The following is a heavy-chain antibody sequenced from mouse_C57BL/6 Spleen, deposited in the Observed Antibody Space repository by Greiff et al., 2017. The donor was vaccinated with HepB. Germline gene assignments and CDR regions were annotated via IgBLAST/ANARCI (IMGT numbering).Heavy chain of an antibody. CDR2: INPSSGYT. J-gene: IGHJ2*01. D-gene: IGHD1-1*01. V-gene: IGHV1-4*01. Sequence: VQLQQSGAELARPGASVKMSCKASGYTFTSCTMHWVKQRPGQGLEWIGYINPSSGYTKYNQKFKDKATLTADKSSSTAYMQLSSLTSEDSAVYYCARKTTVVAWDYWGQGTTLTVSS. CDR1: GYTFTSCT. CDR3: ARKTTVVAWDY.